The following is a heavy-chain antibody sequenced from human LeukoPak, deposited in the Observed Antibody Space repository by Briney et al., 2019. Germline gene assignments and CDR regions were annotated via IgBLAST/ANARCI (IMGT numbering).Heavy chain of an antibody. CDR2: IHPSDSDT. Sequence: GESLKISCKASGYTFTSYWIGWVRQMPGKGLEWMGIIHPSDSDTRYGPSFQGQVTISPDKSINTAYVQWTNLKASDTAMFYCARASALYDFWSGSQSVFDYWGQGTLVTVSS. V-gene: IGHV5-51*01. D-gene: IGHD3-3*01. J-gene: IGHJ4*02. CDR1: GYTFTSYW. CDR3: ARASALYDFWSGSQSVFDY.